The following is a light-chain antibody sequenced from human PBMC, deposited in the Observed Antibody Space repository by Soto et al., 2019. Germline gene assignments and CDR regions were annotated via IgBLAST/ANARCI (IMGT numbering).Light chain of an antibody. CDR3: YSAADNNSYV. CDR1: VLAKKY. J-gene: IGLJ1*01. CDR2: KDS. Sequence: SYELTQPSSVSVSPGQTARITCSGDVLAKKYARWFQQKPGQAPVLVIYKDSERPSGIPERFSGSSSGTTVTLTISGAQVEDEADYYCYSAADNNSYVFGTGTKLTVL. V-gene: IGLV3-27*01.